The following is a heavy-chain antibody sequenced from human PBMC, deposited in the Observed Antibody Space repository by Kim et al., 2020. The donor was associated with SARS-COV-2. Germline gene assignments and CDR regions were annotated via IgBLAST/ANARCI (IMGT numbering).Heavy chain of an antibody. CDR1: GFTVSSNY. CDR2: IYSGDST. CDR3: ARDSTEMATPVFDY. V-gene: IGHV3-53*01. J-gene: IGHJ4*02. Sequence: GGSLRLSCAASGFTVSSNYMSWVRQAPGKGLEWVSVIYSGDSTYYADSVKGRFTISRDNSKNTLYLQMNSLRAEDTAVYYCARDSTEMATPVFDYWGQGTLVTVSS. D-gene: IGHD5-12*01.